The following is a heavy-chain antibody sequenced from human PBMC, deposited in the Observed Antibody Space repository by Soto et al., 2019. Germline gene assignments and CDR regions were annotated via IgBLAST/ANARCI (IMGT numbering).Heavy chain of an antibody. Sequence: ASVKVSCKASGYTFTSYDINWVRQATGQGLEWMGWMNPNSGNTGYAQKFQGRVTMTRNTSISTAYMELSSLRSEDTAVYYCARRSGYYDFWSGYYTDYDYYYMDVWGKGTTVTVSS. D-gene: IGHD3-3*01. CDR2: MNPNSGNT. V-gene: IGHV1-8*01. CDR1: GYTFTSYD. CDR3: ARRSGYYDFWSGYYTDYDYYYMDV. J-gene: IGHJ6*03.